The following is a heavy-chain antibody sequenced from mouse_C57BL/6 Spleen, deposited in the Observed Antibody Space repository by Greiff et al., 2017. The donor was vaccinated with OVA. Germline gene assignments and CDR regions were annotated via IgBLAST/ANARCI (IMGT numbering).Heavy chain of an antibody. J-gene: IGHJ2*01. Sequence: QVQLKQSGAELARPGASVKMSCKASGYTFTSYTMHWVKQRPGQGLEWIGYINPSSGYTKYNQKFKDKATLTADKSSSTAYMQLSSLTSEDSAVYYCARSGDYDDVYYFDYWGQGTTLTVSS. CDR3: ARSGDYDDVYYFDY. CDR1: GYTFTSYT. V-gene: IGHV1-4*01. D-gene: IGHD2-4*01. CDR2: INPSSGYT.